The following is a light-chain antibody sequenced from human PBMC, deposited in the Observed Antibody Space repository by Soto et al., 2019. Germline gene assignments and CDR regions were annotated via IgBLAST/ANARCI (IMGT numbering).Light chain of an antibody. Sequence: NFMLTQPHSVSESPGTTGTISCTRSSGSIASNYVQWYQQRPGSVPTTVIYEGNQRPSGVPDRFSGSTDGSSNSASLTISGLQTEDEADYYGQSYDSSTVVFGGGTKVTVL. CDR2: EGN. CDR3: QSYDSSTVV. J-gene: IGLJ2*01. V-gene: IGLV6-57*04. CDR1: SGSIASNY.